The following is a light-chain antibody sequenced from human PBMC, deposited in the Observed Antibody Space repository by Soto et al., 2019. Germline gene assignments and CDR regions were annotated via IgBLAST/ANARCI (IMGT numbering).Light chain of an antibody. CDR1: QSVSSY. Sequence: EIVFTQSPATLSLSPGERATLSCRASQSVSSYLAWYQQKPGQAPRLLIYDASNRATGIPARFSGSGSGTDSTLTISSXEPEDFAVYYCQQRSNWPWTFGQGTKVDIK. CDR3: QQRSNWPWT. V-gene: IGKV3-11*01. J-gene: IGKJ1*01. CDR2: DAS.